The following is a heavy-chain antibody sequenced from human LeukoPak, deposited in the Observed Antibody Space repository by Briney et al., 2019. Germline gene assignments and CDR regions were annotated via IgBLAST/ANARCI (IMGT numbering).Heavy chain of an antibody. J-gene: IGHJ4*02. CDR3: AKDVRGSTSWYGLDY. D-gene: IGHD6-13*01. V-gene: IGHV3-43D*03. Sequence: GGSLRLSCAASGFTFDDYAMHWVRQPPGKGLEWVSLISWDGGSTYYADSVKGRFTISRDNSKNSLYLQMNSLRAEHTALYYCAKDVRGSTSWYGLDYWGQGTLVTVSS. CDR1: GFTFDDYA. CDR2: ISWDGGST.